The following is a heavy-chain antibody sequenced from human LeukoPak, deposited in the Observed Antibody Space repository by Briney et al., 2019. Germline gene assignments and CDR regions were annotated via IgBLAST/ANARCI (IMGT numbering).Heavy chain of an antibody. J-gene: IGHJ6*02. D-gene: IGHD6-13*01. CDR3: GGEFSSSPASMDV. Sequence: PGGSLRLSCAASGFAFRNCDMNWVRQAPGKGLEWVSFISSTSDYIYYADSVKGRFTISRDNAKNSLYLQMSSLREEYTAVYYCGGEFSSSPASMDVWGQGATVTVSS. CDR2: ISSTSDYI. CDR1: GFAFRNCD. V-gene: IGHV3-21*06.